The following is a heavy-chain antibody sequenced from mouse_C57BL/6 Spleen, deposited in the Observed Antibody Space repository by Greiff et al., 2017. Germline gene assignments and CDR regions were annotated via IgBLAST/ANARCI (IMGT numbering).Heavy chain of an antibody. CDR1: GYSITSGYY. D-gene: IGHD1-1*01. Sequence: EVKLMESGPGLVKPSQPLSLTCSVTGYSITSGYYWNWIRQFPGNKLEWMGYISYDGSNNYNPSLKNRISITRDTSKNQFFLKLNSVTTEDTATYYCAREDYGSSYYFDYWGQGTTRTVSS. CDR2: ISYDGSN. CDR3: AREDYGSSYYFDY. V-gene: IGHV3-6*01. J-gene: IGHJ2*01.